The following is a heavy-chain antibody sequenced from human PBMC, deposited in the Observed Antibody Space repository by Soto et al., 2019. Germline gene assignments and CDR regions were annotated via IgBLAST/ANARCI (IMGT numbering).Heavy chain of an antibody. J-gene: IGHJ4*02. CDR3: ARHEAPSVWYFDY. CDR2: IYYSGST. CDR1: GVSISSSSYY. V-gene: IGHV4-39*01. Sequence: SETLSLTCTVSGVSISSSSYYWVLIRQPPGKGLEWIGSIYYSGSTYYNPSLKSRVTISVDTSKNQFSLKLSSVTAADTAVYYCARHEAPSVWYFDYWGQGTLFSVSS. D-gene: IGHD6-19*01.